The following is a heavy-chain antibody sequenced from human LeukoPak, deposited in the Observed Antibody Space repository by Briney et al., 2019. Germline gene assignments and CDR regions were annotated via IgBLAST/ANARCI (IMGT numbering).Heavy chain of an antibody. CDR2: IYTSGST. V-gene: IGHV4-4*07. Sequence: SETLSLTCTVSGGSISSYYWSWIRQPAGKGLEWIGRIYTSGSTYYNPSLKSRVTISVDTSKNQFSLKLSSVTAADTAVYYCARADLDSCSGGSCHIPFDYWGQGTLVTVSS. D-gene: IGHD2-15*01. CDR1: GGSISSYY. J-gene: IGHJ4*02. CDR3: ARADLDSCSGGSCHIPFDY.